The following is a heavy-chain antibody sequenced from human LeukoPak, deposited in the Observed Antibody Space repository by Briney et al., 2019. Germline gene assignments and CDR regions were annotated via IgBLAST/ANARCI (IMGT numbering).Heavy chain of an antibody. V-gene: IGHV3-30*03. CDR1: GFTFSSYS. Sequence: PGGSLRLSCAASGFTFSSYSMHWVRQAPGKGLEWVAVISYDGSNKDYADSVKGRFTISRDNSKNTLYLQMNSLRAEDTAVYYCARDRGGGDFDYWGQGTLVTVSS. J-gene: IGHJ4*02. CDR2: ISYDGSNK. CDR3: ARDRGGGDFDY. D-gene: IGHD2-15*01.